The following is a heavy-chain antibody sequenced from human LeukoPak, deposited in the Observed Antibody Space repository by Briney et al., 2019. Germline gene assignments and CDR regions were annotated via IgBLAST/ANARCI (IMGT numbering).Heavy chain of an antibody. CDR3: ARDLYSSGWGYFDY. V-gene: IGHV4-38-2*02. CDR2: IYHSGST. J-gene: IGHJ4*02. CDR1: GYSTSSGYY. D-gene: IGHD6-19*01. Sequence: SETLSLTCTISGYSTSSGYYWGWIGQPPGKGLEWIGSIYHSGSTYYNPSLKRRVTISLDTSENQFSLTLSSVTAADTAVYYCARDLYSSGWGYFDYWGQGTLVTVSS.